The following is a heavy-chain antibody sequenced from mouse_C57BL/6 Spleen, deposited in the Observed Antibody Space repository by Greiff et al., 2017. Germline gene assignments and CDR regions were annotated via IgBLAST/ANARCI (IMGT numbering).Heavy chain of an antibody. Sequence: QVQLQQPGAELVKPGASVKLSCKASGYTFTSYWMHWVKQRPGQGLGWIGMIHPNSGSTNYNEKFKSKATLTVDKSSSTTYMQLSSLTSEDSAVYYCARGLRSAMDYWGQGTSVTVSS. D-gene: IGHD2-4*01. CDR2: IHPNSGST. J-gene: IGHJ4*01. V-gene: IGHV1-64*01. CDR1: GYTFTSYW. CDR3: ARGLRSAMDY.